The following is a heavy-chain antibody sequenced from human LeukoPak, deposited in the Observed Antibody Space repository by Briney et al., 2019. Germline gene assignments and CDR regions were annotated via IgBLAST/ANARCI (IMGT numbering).Heavy chain of an antibody. CDR1: GFTFSSYT. Sequence: GGSLRLSSAASGFTFSSYTMNWVRQAPGKGLEWVSFISGSSSYIYYADSVKGRVTISRDNAKNSLYLQMSSLRAEDTAVYYCARDKVGSTVVVPAFDYWGQGTLVTVSS. V-gene: IGHV3-21*01. J-gene: IGHJ4*02. CDR2: ISGSSSYI. D-gene: IGHD2-2*01. CDR3: ARDKVGSTVVVPAFDY.